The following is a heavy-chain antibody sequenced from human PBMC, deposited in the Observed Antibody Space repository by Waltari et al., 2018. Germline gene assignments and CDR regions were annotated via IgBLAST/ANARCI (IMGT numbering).Heavy chain of an antibody. Sequence: QAELMQSASEVKKPGSSVKVSCEASAEVFRSYAIGWVRQAPGQGLEWVGLFVPRLGRQGRAQRFLDRGHLAAAPVSGKFFLGRGGLTSEGTAVFFCARISGIRSKSAYYFDRWGQGTLVTVSS. CDR1: AEVFRSYA. V-gene: IGHV1-69*09. D-gene: IGHD3-10*01. CDR3: ARISGIRSKSAYYFDR. J-gene: IGHJ4*02. CDR2: FVPRLGRQ.